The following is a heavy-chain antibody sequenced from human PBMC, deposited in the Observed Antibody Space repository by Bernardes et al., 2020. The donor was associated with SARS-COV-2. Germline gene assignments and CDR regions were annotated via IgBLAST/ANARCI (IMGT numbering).Heavy chain of an antibody. Sequence: SETLSLTCTVSGGSISSTNYYWGWIRQPPGKGLEWIASFYSSGNTYYNPSLQSRVTKSVDSSKNQFSLRLTSVTAADTAVYYCARWGIAAAGTADYWGQGTLVTVSS. D-gene: IGHD6-13*01. CDR2: FYSSGNT. CDR3: ARWGIAAAGTADY. CDR1: GGSISSTNYY. V-gene: IGHV4-39*01. J-gene: IGHJ4*02.